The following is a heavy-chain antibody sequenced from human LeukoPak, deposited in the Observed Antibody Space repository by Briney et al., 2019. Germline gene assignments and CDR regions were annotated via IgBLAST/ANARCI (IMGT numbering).Heavy chain of an antibody. Sequence: PGGSLRLSCAASGFTFSSYWMSWVRQAPGKGLEWVSAISGSGGSTYYADSVKGRFTISRDNSKNTLYLQMNSLRAEDTAVYYCAKGIREMTTVTTVDYWGQGTLVTVSS. CDR2: ISGSGGST. CDR3: AKGIREMTTVTTVDY. J-gene: IGHJ4*02. D-gene: IGHD4-17*01. CDR1: GFTFSSYW. V-gene: IGHV3-23*01.